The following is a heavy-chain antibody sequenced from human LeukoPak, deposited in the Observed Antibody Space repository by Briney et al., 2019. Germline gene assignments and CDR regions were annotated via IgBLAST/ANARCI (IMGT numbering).Heavy chain of an antibody. J-gene: IGHJ4*02. CDR1: GYTFTSYG. V-gene: IGHV1-18*01. D-gene: IGHD3-10*01. Sequence: SVKVSCKASGYTFTSYGISWVRQAPGQGLEWMGWTSAYNGNTNYAQKLQGRVTMTTDTSTSTAYMELRSLRSDDTAVYYCARDYYGSGSYYNSGSLDWGQGTLVTVSS. CDR2: TSAYNGNT. CDR3: ARDYYGSGSYYNSGSLD.